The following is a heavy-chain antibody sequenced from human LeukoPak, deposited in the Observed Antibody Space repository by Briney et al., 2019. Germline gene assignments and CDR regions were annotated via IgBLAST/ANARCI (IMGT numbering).Heavy chain of an antibody. D-gene: IGHD6-13*01. CDR3: VKDMKIKAAGYYFDY. Sequence: EGSLRLSCAASGFTFSSYAMSWVRQAPGKGLEWVSAISGSGGSTYYADSVRGRFTISRDNSKNTVYLQMNSLRAEDTAVFYCVKDMKIKAAGYYFDYWGQGTLVTVSS. CDR2: ISGSGGST. V-gene: IGHV3-23*01. J-gene: IGHJ4*02. CDR1: GFTFSSYA.